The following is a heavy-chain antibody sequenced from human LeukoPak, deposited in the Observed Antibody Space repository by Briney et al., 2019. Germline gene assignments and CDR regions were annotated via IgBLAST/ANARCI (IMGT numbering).Heavy chain of an antibody. V-gene: IGHV5-51*01. CDR2: IYPGDSDT. J-gene: IGHJ5*02. Sequence: KGGASLQISCQGSGYSFTSYWIGWVRQLPGKGLEWMGIIYPGDSDTRYSPSFQGQVTISADKSISTAYLQWSSLKASDTAMYYCARRVYSSSWYWFDPWGQGTLVTVSS. CDR3: ARRVYSSSWYWFDP. CDR1: GYSFTSYW. D-gene: IGHD6-13*01.